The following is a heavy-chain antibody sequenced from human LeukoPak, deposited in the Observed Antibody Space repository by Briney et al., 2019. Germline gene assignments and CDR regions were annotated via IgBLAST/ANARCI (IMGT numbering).Heavy chain of an antibody. CDR1: GGSFSGYY. Sequence: SETLSLTCAVYGGSFSGYYWSWIRQPPGKGLEWIGEINHSGSTNYNPSLKSRVTISVDTSKNQFSLKLSSVTAADTAVYYCARGLYFDYWGQGTLVTVSS. CDR2: INHSGST. V-gene: IGHV4-34*01. J-gene: IGHJ4*02. CDR3: ARGLYFDY.